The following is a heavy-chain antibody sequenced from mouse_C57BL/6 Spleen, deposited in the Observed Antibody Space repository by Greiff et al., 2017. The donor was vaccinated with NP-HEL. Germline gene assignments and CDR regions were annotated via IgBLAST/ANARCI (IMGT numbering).Heavy chain of an antibody. CDR3: ARNLYYDYDGVGYYFDY. Sequence: VQLQQSGPVLVKPGASVKMSCKASGYTFTDYDMNWVKQSHGKRLEWIGVINPYNGGTSYNQKFKGKATLTVDKSSSTAYMELNSLTSEDSAVYYCARNLYYDYDGVGYYFDYWGQGTTLTVSS. J-gene: IGHJ2*01. D-gene: IGHD2-4*01. CDR2: INPYNGGT. V-gene: IGHV1-19*01. CDR1: GYTFTDYD.